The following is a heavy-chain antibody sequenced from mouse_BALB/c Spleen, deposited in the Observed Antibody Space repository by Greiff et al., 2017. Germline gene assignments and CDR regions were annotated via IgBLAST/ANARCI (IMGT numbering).Heavy chain of an antibody. V-gene: IGHV3-8*02. Sequence: DVKLVESGPSLVKPSQTLSLTCSVTGDSITSGYWNWIRKFPGNKLEYMGYISYSGSTYYNPSLKSRISITRDTSKNQYYLQLNSVTTEDTATYYCARYYDYDWYFDVWGAGTTVTVSS. D-gene: IGHD2-4*01. CDR1: GDSITSGY. CDR2: ISYSGST. CDR3: ARYYDYDWYFDV. J-gene: IGHJ1*01.